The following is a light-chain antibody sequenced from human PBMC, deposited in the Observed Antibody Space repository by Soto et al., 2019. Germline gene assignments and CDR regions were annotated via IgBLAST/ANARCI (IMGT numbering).Light chain of an antibody. CDR1: QSVTRY. CDR2: DAS. Sequence: EIVLTQSPATLSLSPGERATLSCRASQSVTRYLAWYQQKPGQAPRLLIYDASNRATGIPARFSGSGSGTDFTLTISSLEPEDFAVYYYQQRSNWPPLTFGGGTKVEIK. V-gene: IGKV3-11*01. J-gene: IGKJ4*01. CDR3: QQRSNWPPLT.